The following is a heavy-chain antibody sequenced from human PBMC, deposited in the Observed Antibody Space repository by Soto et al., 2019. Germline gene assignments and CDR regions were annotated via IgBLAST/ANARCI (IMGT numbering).Heavy chain of an antibody. Sequence: QVQLQESGPGLVKPSQTLSLTCTVSDGSISSADYYWTWIRQPPGKGLEWLGYIFYSGRTDYNPSLTSRVTISVDTSKNIFSLKVNSVTAADTAVYYCARGNYSDYRSSFDFWGQGALVTVSS. CDR3: ARGNYSDYRSSFDF. V-gene: IGHV4-30-4*01. J-gene: IGHJ4*02. D-gene: IGHD4-17*01. CDR1: DGSISSADYY. CDR2: IFYSGRT.